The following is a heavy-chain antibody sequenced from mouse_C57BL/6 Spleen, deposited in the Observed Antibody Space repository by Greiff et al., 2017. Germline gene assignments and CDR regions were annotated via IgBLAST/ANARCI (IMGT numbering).Heavy chain of an antibody. V-gene: IGHV1-18*01. CDR2: INPNNGGT. CDR3: AGGVTTSFAY. CDR1: GYTFTDYN. D-gene: IGHD2-2*01. Sequence: DVQLQESGPELVKPGASVKIPCKASGYTFTDYNMDWVKQSHGKSLEWMGDINPNNGGTIYNQKFRGKATWTVDKSSSTAYMELRSLTSEDTAVYYCAGGVTTSFAYWGQGTLVTVSA. J-gene: IGHJ3*01.